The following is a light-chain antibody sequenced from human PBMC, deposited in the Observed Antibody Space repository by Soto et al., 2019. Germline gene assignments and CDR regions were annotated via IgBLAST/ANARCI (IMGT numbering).Light chain of an antibody. CDR2: WAS. CDR1: QSVLYSSNNKNY. CDR3: QQYYNTPIT. V-gene: IGKV4-1*01. Sequence: DIVMTQSPDSLAVSLGERATINCKPSQSVLYSSNNKNYLAWYQQKPGQPPKLLIYWASTRASGVPDRFSGSGSVTDFTLTISSLQAEYVAVYYCQQYYNTPITFGQGTRLEIK. J-gene: IGKJ5*01.